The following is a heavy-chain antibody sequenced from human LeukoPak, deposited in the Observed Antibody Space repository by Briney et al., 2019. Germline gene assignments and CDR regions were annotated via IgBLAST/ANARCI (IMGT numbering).Heavy chain of an antibody. Sequence: GGSLRLSCAASGFTFSSYTINWVRQAPGKGLEWVSSISSSSYIYYADSMKGRFTISRDNSKNTLYLQMDSLRAEDTALYYCARDQGDAFTCDFWGQGTLVTVSS. CDR2: ISSSSYI. J-gene: IGHJ4*02. CDR3: ARDQGDAFTCDF. D-gene: IGHD2-2*01. CDR1: GFTFSSYT. V-gene: IGHV3-21*01.